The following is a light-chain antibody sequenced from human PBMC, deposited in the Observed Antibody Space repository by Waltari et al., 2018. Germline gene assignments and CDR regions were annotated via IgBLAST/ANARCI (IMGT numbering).Light chain of an antibody. J-gene: IGKJ1*01. V-gene: IGKV1-39*01. Sequence: DIQMTQSPSSLSASVGDRITIPCRASQSISSYLNWYQQKPGKAPKLLIYAASSLQSGVPSRFSGSGSGTDFTLTISSLQPDDFATYYCQQYNRFSPFGQGTNVEVK. CDR3: QQYNRFSP. CDR2: AAS. CDR1: QSISSY.